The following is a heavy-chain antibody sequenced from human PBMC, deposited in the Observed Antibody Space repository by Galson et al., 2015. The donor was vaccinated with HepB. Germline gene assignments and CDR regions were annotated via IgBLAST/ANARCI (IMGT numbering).Heavy chain of an antibody. Sequence: SLRLSCAASGLTFSSYGMHWVRQAPGKGLEWVAVIWYDGSNKYYADSVKGRFTISRDNSKNTLYLQMNSLRAEDTAVYYCARDRVQGFTHNWFDPWGQGTLVTVSS. D-gene: IGHD3-10*01. CDR1: GLTFSSYG. J-gene: IGHJ5*02. V-gene: IGHV3-33*01. CDR2: IWYDGSNK. CDR3: ARDRVQGFTHNWFDP.